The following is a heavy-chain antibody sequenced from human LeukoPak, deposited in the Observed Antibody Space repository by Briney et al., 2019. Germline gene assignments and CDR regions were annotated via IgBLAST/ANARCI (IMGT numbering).Heavy chain of an antibody. CDR3: ARGGSGYDFLDY. CDR1: GFTFSSYS. Sequence: GGSLRLSCAASGFTFSSYSMNWVRQAPGKGLEWVSSISNSSSYIYYADSVKGRFTISRDNAKNSLYLQMNSLRAEDTAVYYCARGGSGYDFLDYWGQGTLVTVSS. V-gene: IGHV3-21*01. CDR2: ISNSSSYI. D-gene: IGHD5-12*01. J-gene: IGHJ4*02.